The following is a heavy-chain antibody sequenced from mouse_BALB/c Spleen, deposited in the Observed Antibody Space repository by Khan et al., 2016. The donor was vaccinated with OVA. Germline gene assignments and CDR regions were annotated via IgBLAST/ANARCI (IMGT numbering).Heavy chain of an antibody. V-gene: IGHV14-1*02. CDR1: GFNIKDYY. J-gene: IGHJ3*01. CDR2: IDPETGET. Sequence: EVELVESGAELVRPGALVKLSCKASGFNIKDYYIHWVKQRPEQGLEWIGWIDPETGETVYDPKFQGKAIITADTSSNTAYLHLSSLTSEDTAVYYCARSGYSAWFAYWGQGALVTVSS. CDR3: ARSGYSAWFAY.